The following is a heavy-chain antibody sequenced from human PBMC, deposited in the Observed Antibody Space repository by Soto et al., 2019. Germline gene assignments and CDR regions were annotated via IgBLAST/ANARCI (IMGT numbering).Heavy chain of an antibody. CDR1: GFTFSNYA. V-gene: IGHV3-23*01. J-gene: IGHJ4*02. D-gene: IGHD3-10*01. Sequence: GGSLRLSCAASGFTFSNYAISWVRQTPGKGLEWVSVIGGSGDFTYYADSVKGRFTISRDNPKNTIYLQMNSLRVEDTAVYYCAKGFYGSGSYYNERAFDSWGQGTLVTVSS. CDR3: AKGFYGSGSYYNERAFDS. CDR2: IGGSGDFT.